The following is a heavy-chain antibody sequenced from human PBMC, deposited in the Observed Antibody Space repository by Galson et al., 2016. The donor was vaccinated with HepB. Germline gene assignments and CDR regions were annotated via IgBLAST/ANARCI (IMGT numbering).Heavy chain of an antibody. V-gene: IGHV3-23*01. J-gene: IGHJ3*01. CDR3: AREGAFTYYDILTGYSPPDAFDV. D-gene: IGHD3-9*01. CDR2: ISGSGGTT. Sequence: SLRLSCAASGFTFSSFAINWVRQAPGKGLEWVSGISGSGGTTYHADSVKGRFTISRDNSKNTLYLQMNSLRAEYTAVYYCAREGAFTYYDILTGYSPPDAFDVWGQGTMVTVSS. CDR1: GFTFSSFA.